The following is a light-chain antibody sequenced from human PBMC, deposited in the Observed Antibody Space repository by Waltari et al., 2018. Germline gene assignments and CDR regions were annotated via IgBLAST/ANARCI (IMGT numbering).Light chain of an antibody. Sequence: QSALTQPRSVSGSPGQSVAISCTGPSSDVGAYTYVSWYQHHPGKAPKLIIFDVIKRPSGVPDRFSGSKSGNTASLTISGLQAEDEADYHCSSTAGGYTWVFGGGTKLTVL. V-gene: IGLV2-11*01. CDR2: DVI. CDR3: SSTAGGYTWV. J-gene: IGLJ3*02. CDR1: SSDVGAYTY.